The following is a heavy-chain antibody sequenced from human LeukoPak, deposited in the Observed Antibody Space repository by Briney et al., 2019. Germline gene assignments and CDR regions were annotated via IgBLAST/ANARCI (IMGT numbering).Heavy chain of an antibody. Sequence: ASVKVSCKASGYTFTGCHMHWVRQAPGQGLEWMGWINPNNGGTKYGQRVQGRVSMTRDTSISKAYMELSRLRSDDTAVYYCARDLLAAAGIAAFEGAYYYYGMDVWGQGTTVTVSS. V-gene: IGHV1-2*02. J-gene: IGHJ6*02. CDR1: GYTFTGCH. D-gene: IGHD6-13*01. CDR2: INPNNGGT. CDR3: ARDLLAAAGIAAFEGAYYYYGMDV.